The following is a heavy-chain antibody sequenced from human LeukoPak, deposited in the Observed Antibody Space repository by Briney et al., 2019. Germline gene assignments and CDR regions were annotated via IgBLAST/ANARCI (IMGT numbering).Heavy chain of an antibody. J-gene: IGHJ6*02. CDR1: GYTFTSYA. V-gene: IGHV7-4-1*02. CDR2: INTNTGNP. CDR3: ARSRYSYGFSGMDV. D-gene: IGHD5-18*01. Sequence: ASVKVSCKASGYTFTSYAMNWVRQAPGQGLEWMGWINTNTGNPTYAQGFAGRFVFSLDTSVSTAYLRISSLKAEDTAVYYCARSRYSYGFSGMDVWGQGTTVTVSS.